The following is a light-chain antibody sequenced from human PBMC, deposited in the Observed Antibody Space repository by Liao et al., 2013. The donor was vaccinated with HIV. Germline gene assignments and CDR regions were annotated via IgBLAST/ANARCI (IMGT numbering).Light chain of an antibody. CDR1: NIGTKS. CDR3: QVWDSSSAV. Sequence: SYELTQPPSVSVAPGKTARITCGGNNIGTKSVHWYQQKPGQAPVVVIYYDSDRPSGIPERFSGSNSGNTATLTISRVEAGDEADYYCQVWDSSSAVFGTGTKVTVL. J-gene: IGLJ1*01. V-gene: IGLV3-21*01. CDR2: YDS.